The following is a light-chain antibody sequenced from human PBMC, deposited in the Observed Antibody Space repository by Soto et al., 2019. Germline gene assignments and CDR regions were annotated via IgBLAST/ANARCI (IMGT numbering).Light chain of an antibody. J-gene: IGKJ1*01. Sequence: EIVLTQSPGTLSLSPGERATLSCRASQSVSSSYFAWYQQKPGQAPRLLIYGASSRATGIPDRFSGSGSGTDFTLTIIRLEPEDFAVYYCQQYGSSPQAFGQGTNVEIK. V-gene: IGKV3-20*01. CDR1: QSVSSSY. CDR2: GAS. CDR3: QQYGSSPQA.